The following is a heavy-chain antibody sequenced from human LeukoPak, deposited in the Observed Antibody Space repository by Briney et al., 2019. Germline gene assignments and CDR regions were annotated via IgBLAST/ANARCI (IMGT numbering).Heavy chain of an antibody. CDR3: ARSYGDYITGAYAFDV. D-gene: IGHD4-17*01. J-gene: IGHJ3*01. CDR1: GGSISNYY. V-gene: IGHV4-59*08. Sequence: PSETLSLTCTVSGGSISNYYWSWIRQPPEKGLEWIGYIYYSGSTNYNPSLKSRLTISVDTSKHQFSLKLSSVTAADTAVYYCARSYGDYITGAYAFDVWGQGTMVTVSS. CDR2: IYYSGST.